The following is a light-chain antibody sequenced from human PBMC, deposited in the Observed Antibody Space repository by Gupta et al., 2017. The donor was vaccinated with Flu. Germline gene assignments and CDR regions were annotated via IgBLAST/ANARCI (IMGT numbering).Light chain of an antibody. CDR3: QTWGTGIVV. V-gene: IGLV4-69*01. J-gene: IGLJ2*01. CDR1: TRDGRYA. CDR2: LNSDGSH. Sequence: VELTCTQSTRDGRYAIEWIQQQPEKVPQYLMMLNSDGSHSKGDGGTYRFSASSSGAERNLTISGSQAEDEAYYYCQTWGTGIVVFGGGTKLTVL.